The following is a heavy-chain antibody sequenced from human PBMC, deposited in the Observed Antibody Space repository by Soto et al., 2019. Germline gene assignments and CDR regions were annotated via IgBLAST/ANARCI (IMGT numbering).Heavy chain of an antibody. CDR2: ISYDGSNK. V-gene: IGHV3-30*18. CDR3: AKDLSSGYRHTDYYYYGMDV. CDR1: GFTFSSYG. J-gene: IGHJ6*02. D-gene: IGHD3-3*01. Sequence: GGSLRLSCAASGFTFSSYGMHWVRQAPGKGLEWVAVISYDGSNKYYADSVKGRFTISRDNSKNTLYLQMNSLRAEDTAVYYCAKDLSSGYRHTDYYYYGMDVWGQGTTVTVSS.